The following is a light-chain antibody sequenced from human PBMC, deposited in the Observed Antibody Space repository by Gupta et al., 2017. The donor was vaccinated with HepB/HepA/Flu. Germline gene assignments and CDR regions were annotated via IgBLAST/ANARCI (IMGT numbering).Light chain of an antibody. CDR1: TGAVTSGHS. Sequence: QAVVTQEPSLTVSPGGTVTLTCASSTGAVTSGHSPYWFQQKPGQAPRTLIYDTSNKHSWTPARFSGSLLGGKAALTLSGAQPDDEADYYCFLSYSGAGVFGTGTTVTAL. V-gene: IGLV7-46*01. J-gene: IGLJ1*01. CDR2: DTS. CDR3: FLSYSGAGV.